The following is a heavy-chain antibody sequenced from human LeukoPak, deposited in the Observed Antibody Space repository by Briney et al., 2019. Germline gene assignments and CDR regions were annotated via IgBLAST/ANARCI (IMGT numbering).Heavy chain of an antibody. CDR3: ARYCSGGSCYSDMDV. J-gene: IGHJ6*02. V-gene: IGHV3-33*01. Sequence: PGGSLRLSCVASGFTFSSYGMHWVRQAPGKGLEWVALMWYDGSNKHYADSVKGRFTISRDNSKNTLFLQMNSLRDEDTAVYYCARYCSGGSCYSDMDVWGHGTTVTVSS. CDR2: MWYDGSNK. D-gene: IGHD2-15*01. CDR1: GFTFSSYG.